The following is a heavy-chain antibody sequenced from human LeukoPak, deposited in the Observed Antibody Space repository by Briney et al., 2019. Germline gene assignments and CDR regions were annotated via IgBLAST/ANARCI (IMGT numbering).Heavy chain of an antibody. J-gene: IGHJ6*02. CDR2: INRDGSER. CDR1: GFTFSNYW. CDR3: ARRNAMDV. Sequence: GALRLSCAASGFTFSNYWMTWVRQAPGKGLEWVANINRDGSERYYADSVEGRFTISRDDAKSSLYLQMNSLRAEDTAVYYCARRNAMDVWGQGTTVIVFS. V-gene: IGHV3-7*03.